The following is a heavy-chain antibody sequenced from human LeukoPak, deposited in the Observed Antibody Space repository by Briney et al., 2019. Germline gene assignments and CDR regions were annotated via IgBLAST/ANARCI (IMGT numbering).Heavy chain of an antibody. Sequence: GSLRLSCAASGFTFSSYGMHWVRQAPGKGLEWVAVISYDGSNKYYADSVKGRFTISRDNSKNTLYLQMNSLRAEDTAVYYCAKGARYYGSGSYYKPGVPDYWGQGTLVTVSS. D-gene: IGHD3-10*01. CDR2: ISYDGSNK. V-gene: IGHV3-30*18. CDR3: AKGARYYGSGSYYKPGVPDY. J-gene: IGHJ4*02. CDR1: GFTFSSYG.